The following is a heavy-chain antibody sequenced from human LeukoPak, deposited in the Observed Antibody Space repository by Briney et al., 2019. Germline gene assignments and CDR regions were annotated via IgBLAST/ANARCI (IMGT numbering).Heavy chain of an antibody. J-gene: IGHJ4*02. CDR1: GGSFSGYY. D-gene: IGHD5-18*01. Sequence: SETLSLTCAVYGGSFSGYYWSWIRQPPGKGLEWIGEINHSGSTNYNPSLKSRVTISVDTSKNQFSLKLSSVTAADTAVYYRARGGYSYGYSGIRFDYWGQGTLVTVSS. V-gene: IGHV4-34*01. CDR2: INHSGST. CDR3: ARGGYSYGYSGIRFDY.